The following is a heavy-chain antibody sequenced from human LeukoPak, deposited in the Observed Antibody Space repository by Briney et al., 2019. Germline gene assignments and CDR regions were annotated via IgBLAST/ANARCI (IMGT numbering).Heavy chain of an antibody. CDR1: GGSISSGGYY. J-gene: IGHJ4*02. V-gene: IGHV4-30-2*01. CDR2: IYHSGST. Sequence: PSETLSLTCTVSGGSISSGGYYWSWIRQPPGKGLEWIGYIYHSGSTYYNPSLKSRVTISVDRSKNQFSLKLSSVTAADTAVYYCARDGGLTAAAGTFFDYWGQGTLVTVSS. D-gene: IGHD6-13*01. CDR3: ARDGGLTAAAGTFFDY.